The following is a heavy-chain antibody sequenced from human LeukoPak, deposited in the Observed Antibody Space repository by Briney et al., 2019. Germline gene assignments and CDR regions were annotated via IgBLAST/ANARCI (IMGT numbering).Heavy chain of an antibody. CDR1: GGSISSSSYY. V-gene: IGHV4-39*01. J-gene: IGHJ4*02. CDR2: IYYSGST. D-gene: IGHD3-16*02. CDR3: ARSIMITFGGVIPHYFDY. Sequence: SETLSLTCTVSGGSISSSSYYWGWIRQPPGKGLEWIGSIYYSGSTYYNPSLKSRVTISVDTSKNQFSLKLSSVTAADTAVYYCARSIMITFGGVIPHYFDYWGQGTVVTVSS.